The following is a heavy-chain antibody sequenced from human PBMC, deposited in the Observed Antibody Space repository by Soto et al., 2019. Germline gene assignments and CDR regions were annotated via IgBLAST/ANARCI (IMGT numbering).Heavy chain of an antibody. CDR1: GDSVSSNSAA. V-gene: IGHV6-1*01. D-gene: IGHD6-19*01. CDR3: AREGFIQGIAVAVPTGFWFDP. CDR2: TYYRSKWYN. J-gene: IGHJ5*02. Sequence: SQTLSLTCAISGDSVSSNSAAWNWIRQSPSRGLEWLGRTYYRSKWYNDYAVSVKSRITINPDTSKNQFSLQLNSVTPEDTAVYYCAREGFIQGIAVAVPTGFWFDPWGQGTLVTVSS.